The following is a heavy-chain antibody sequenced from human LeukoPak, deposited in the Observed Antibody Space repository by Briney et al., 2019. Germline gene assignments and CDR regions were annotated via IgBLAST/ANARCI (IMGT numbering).Heavy chain of an antibody. V-gene: IGHV4-38-2*02. CDR1: GYSIYSGYY. J-gene: IGHJ3*02. CDR3: ARDPYSDYDRGAFDI. CDR2: IYHSGST. D-gene: IGHD5-12*01. Sequence: SETLPLTCTVSGYSIYSGYYWGWIRQPPGKGLEWIGSIYHSGSTYYNPSLRSRVTISVDTSKNQFSLKLNSVTAADTAVYYCARDPYSDYDRGAFDIWGQGTMVTVSS.